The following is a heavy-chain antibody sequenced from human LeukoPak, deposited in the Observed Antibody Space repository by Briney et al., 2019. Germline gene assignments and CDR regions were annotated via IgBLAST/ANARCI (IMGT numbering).Heavy chain of an antibody. V-gene: IGHV3-66*01. CDR2: IYSGGST. CDR1: GFTVSSNF. Sequence: GGSLRLSCAASGFTVSSNFMSWVRQAPGKGLEWVSVIYSGGSTYYADSVKGRFTISRDNSKNTLYLQMNSLRVEDAAVYYCALGLVTDYWGQGTLVTVSS. J-gene: IGHJ4*02. D-gene: IGHD3-9*01. CDR3: ALGLVTDY.